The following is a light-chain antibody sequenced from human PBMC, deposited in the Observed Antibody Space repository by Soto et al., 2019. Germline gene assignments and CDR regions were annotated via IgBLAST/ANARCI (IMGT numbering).Light chain of an antibody. CDR1: SSDIGAYNY. CDR3: SSFTTSSTYV. J-gene: IGLJ1*01. V-gene: IGLV2-14*01. Sequence: QSALTQPASVSGSPGQSITISCTGTSSDIGAYNYVSWYQQYPGRAPKLMIYEVNNRPSGVSNRFSGSKSGNTASLTISGLQAEDEADYYYSSFTTSSTYVVGAGTKVTVL. CDR2: EVN.